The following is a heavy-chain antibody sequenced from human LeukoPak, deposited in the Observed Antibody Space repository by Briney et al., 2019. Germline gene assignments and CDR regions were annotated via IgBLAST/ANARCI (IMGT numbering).Heavy chain of an antibody. CDR2: IYYTRST. CDR1: GGSISSSSYY. D-gene: IGHD2-15*01. CDR3: ARGRVAATSVISY. V-gene: IGHV4-39*01. Sequence: PSETLSLTCTVSGGSISSSSYYWGWIRQPPGKGLEWVGSIYYTRSTYYNPSLKSRVTISVDTSENRFSLKLSSVTAADTAVYYCARGRVAATSVISYWGQGTLVTVSS. J-gene: IGHJ4*02.